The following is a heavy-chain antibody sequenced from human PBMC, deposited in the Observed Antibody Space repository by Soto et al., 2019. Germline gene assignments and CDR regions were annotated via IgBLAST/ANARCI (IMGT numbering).Heavy chain of an antibody. CDR3: VVAAQPYYFDY. J-gene: IGHJ4*02. CDR2: ISAYNGNT. D-gene: IGHD2-15*01. CDR1: GYTFTSYG. Sequence: APVKVSCKASGYTFTSYGISWVRQAPGQGLEWMGWISAYNGNTNYAQKLQGRVTMTTDTSTSTAYMELRSLRSDDTAVYYCVVAAQPYYFDYWGQGTLVTVSS. V-gene: IGHV1-18*01.